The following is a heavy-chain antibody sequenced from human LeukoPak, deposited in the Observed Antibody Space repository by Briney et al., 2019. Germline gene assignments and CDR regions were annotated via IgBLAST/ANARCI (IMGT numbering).Heavy chain of an antibody. J-gene: IGHJ4*02. CDR2: IYYSGST. V-gene: IGHV4-59*01. Sequence: SETLSLTCAVYGGSFSGYYWSWIRQPPGKGLEWIGYIYYSGSTNHNPSLKSRVTISVDTSKNQFSLKLSSVTAADTAVYYCARGGSSSGIDYWGQGTLVTVSS. CDR1: GGSFSGYY. CDR3: ARGGSSSGIDY. D-gene: IGHD6-6*01.